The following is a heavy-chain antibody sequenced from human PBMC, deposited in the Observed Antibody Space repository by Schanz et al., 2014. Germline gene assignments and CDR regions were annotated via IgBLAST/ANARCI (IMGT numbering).Heavy chain of an antibody. Sequence: EVQLVQSGGGLVQPGGSLRLSCAASGFTFSSHWMHWVRQDPGKGLEWVSTIGTSGGTNYAESVKGRFTISRDNSNKTVELQMNSLRAEDTALYYCVRDELLWFGEVLSLDYWGQGALVTVSS. CDR3: VRDELLWFGEVLSLDY. J-gene: IGHJ4*02. CDR2: IGTSGGT. CDR1: GFTFSSHW. D-gene: IGHD3-10*01. V-gene: IGHV3-74*01.